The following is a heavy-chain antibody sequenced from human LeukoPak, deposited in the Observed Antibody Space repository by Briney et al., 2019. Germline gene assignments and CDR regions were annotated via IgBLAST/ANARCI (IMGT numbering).Heavy chain of an antibody. CDR1: GFTFSSYW. Sequence: GGSLRLSCAASGFTFSSYWMHWVRQAPGKGLVWVTRISADGSYTHYAHSVKGRFTISRDNAKNTLYLQMNSLRAEDTAVYYCATANSGPDIWGQGTTVTVSS. D-gene: IGHD1-1*01. V-gene: IGHV3-74*01. CDR3: ATANSGPDI. CDR2: ISADGSYT. J-gene: IGHJ3*02.